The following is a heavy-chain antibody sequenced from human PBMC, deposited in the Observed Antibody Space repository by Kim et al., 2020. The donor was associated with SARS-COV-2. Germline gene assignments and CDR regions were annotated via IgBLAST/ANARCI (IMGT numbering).Heavy chain of an antibody. CDR3: ARGRPVGYCSGGSCYYMDV. J-gene: IGHJ6*03. CDR1: GGSFSGYY. CDR2: INHSGST. Sequence: SETLSLTCAVYGGSFSGYYWSWIRQPPGKGLEWIGEINHSGSTNYNPSLKSRVTISVDTSKNQFSLKLSSVTAADTAVYYCARGRPVGYCSGGSCYYMDVWGKGTTVTVSS. D-gene: IGHD2-15*01. V-gene: IGHV4-34*01.